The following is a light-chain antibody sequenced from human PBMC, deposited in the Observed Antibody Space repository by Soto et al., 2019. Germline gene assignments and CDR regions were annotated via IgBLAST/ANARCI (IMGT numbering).Light chain of an antibody. Sequence: DIQMTQSPGSLSASVGERVTMTCRASQSISNWLAWYQQKAGKVPKLLIYDASTLASGVPSRFSGSGSGTDFTLTISRLEPEDFAVYFCQQYGRSGTFGQGTKVDI. CDR1: QSISNW. V-gene: IGKV1-5*01. J-gene: IGKJ1*01. CDR3: QQYGRSGT. CDR2: DAS.